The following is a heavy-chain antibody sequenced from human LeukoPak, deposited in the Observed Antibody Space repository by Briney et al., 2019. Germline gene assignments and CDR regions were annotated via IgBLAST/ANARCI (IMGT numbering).Heavy chain of an antibody. V-gene: IGHV1-18*01. J-gene: IGHJ3*02. CDR1: GYAFTTSG. CDR2: INVYNGNT. Sequence: GASVKVSCKASGYAFTTSGINWVRQAPGQGLEWMGCINVYNGNTNYAQKFQGRITMTRDTSTSTAYMELRSLKSDDTAVYYCARVTYSSSSMSLDGFDIWGQGTMVTVSS. CDR3: ARVTYSSSSMSLDGFDI. D-gene: IGHD6-6*01.